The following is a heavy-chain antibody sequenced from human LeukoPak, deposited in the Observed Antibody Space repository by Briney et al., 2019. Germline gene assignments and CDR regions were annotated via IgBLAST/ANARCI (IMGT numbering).Heavy chain of an antibody. V-gene: IGHV4-30-2*01. J-gene: IGHJ4*02. CDR3: ARDLGVGFDY. CDR2: IYHSGST. CDR1: GGSISSGGYY. Sequence: SETLSLTCTVSGGSISSGGYYWSWIRQPPGKGLEWIGYIYHSGSTYYNPSLKSRVTISVDRSKNQFSLKLSSVTAADTAVYYCARDLGVGFDYWGQGTLVTVSS. D-gene: IGHD3-3*01.